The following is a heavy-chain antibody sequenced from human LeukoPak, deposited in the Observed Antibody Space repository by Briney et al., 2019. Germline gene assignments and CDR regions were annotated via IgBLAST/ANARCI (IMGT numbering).Heavy chain of an antibody. Sequence: PGGSLRLSCAASGFTFGNYAMNWVRQAPGKGLGWFSSLSSIGGNPNYADSWKGRFTISRDNSKNTLFLQMNSLRAEDTALYSCAKCARTPEGGSGWCNWFDTWGQGTQVTVSS. CDR1: GFTFGNYA. D-gene: IGHD3-3*01. CDR3: AKCARTPEGGSGWCNWFDT. V-gene: IGHV3-23*01. CDR2: LSSIGGNP. J-gene: IGHJ5*02.